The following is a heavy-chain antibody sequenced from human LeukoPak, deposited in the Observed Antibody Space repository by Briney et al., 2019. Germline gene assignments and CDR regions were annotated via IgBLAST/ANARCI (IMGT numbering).Heavy chain of an antibody. CDR1: GGTFSSYA. D-gene: IGHD6-13*01. CDR3: ARDPRGSSGRGGFDY. V-gene: IGHV1-69*04. J-gene: IGHJ4*02. CDR2: IIPILGIA. Sequence: SVRVSCKASGGTFSSYAISWVRQAPGQGLEWMGRIIPILGIANYAQKFQGRVTITADKSTSTAYMELSSLRSEDTAVYYCARDPRGSSGRGGFDYWGQGTLVTVSS.